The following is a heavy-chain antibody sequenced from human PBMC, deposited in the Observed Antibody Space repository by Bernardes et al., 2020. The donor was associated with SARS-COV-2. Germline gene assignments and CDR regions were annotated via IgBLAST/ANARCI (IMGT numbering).Heavy chain of an antibody. J-gene: IGHJ6*02. CDR1: AFSVNDDW. D-gene: IGHD2-2*03. CDR3: TVDSPPPGYCSTNACYYYYYGMDV. CDR2: IKSDIDGRTT. Sequence: GGSLRLSCSVSAFSVNDDWMNWVRQAPGKGLEWVGRIKSDIDGRTTDYAALVKGRFTISRDDSQNTVYLHMNNLKIDDTAVYYCTVDSPPPGYCSTNACYYYYYGMDVWGRGTTVTVSS. V-gene: IGHV3-15*01.